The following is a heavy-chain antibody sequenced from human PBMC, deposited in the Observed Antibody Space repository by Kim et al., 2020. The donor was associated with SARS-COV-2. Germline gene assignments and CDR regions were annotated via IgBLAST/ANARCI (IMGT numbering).Heavy chain of an antibody. J-gene: IGHJ6*02. V-gene: IGHV1-46*03. CDR3: ARVKLVVGAPKGYYYYGMDV. CDR2: INPSGGST. Sequence: ASVKVSCKASGYTFTSYYMHWVRQAPGQGLEWMGTINPSGGSTSYAQKFQGRVTMTRDTSTSTVYMELSSLRSEDTAVYYCARVKLVVGAPKGYYYYGMDVWGQGTTVTVSS. D-gene: IGHD1-26*01. CDR1: GYTFTSYY.